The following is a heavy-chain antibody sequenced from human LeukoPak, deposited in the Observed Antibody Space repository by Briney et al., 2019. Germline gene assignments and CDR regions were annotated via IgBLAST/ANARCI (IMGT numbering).Heavy chain of an antibody. CDR3: ARERLRGTYYFDY. Sequence: SETLSLTCTVSGGSISSSSYYWGWIRQPPGKGLEWIGSIYYSGSTYYNPSLKSRVTISVDTSKNQFSLKLSSVTAADTAVYYCARERLRGTYYFDYWGQGTLVTVSS. CDR2: IYYSGST. CDR1: GGSISSSSYY. D-gene: IGHD4-17*01. J-gene: IGHJ4*02. V-gene: IGHV4-39*07.